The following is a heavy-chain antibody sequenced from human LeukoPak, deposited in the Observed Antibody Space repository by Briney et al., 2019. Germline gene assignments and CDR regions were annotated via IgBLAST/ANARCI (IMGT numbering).Heavy chain of an antibody. D-gene: IGHD6-13*01. J-gene: IGHJ4*02. CDR2: ISAYNGNT. CDR3: ALLAAAGTENDY. Sequence: ASVKVSCKASGYTFTNYGINWVRQAPGQGLEWMGWISAYNGNTNYAQKLQGRVTMSTDTSTSTAYMELRSLRSDDTAVYYCALLAAAGTENDYWGQGTLVTVSS. V-gene: IGHV1-18*01. CDR1: GYTFTNYG.